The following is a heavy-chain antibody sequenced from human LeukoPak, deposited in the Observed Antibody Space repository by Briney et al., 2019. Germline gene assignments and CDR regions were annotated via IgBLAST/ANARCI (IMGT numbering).Heavy chain of an antibody. D-gene: IGHD3-16*01. CDR2: ISAYSGNT. J-gene: IGHJ4*02. CDR1: GYTFTSYG. CDR3: ARDRGWSTELWYDEALDY. V-gene: IGHV1-18*01. Sequence: GASVKVSCKASGYTFTSYGISWVGPAPGQGLEWVGWISAYSGNTNYAQKLQGRVTMTTDTSTSTAYMELRSLRSDDTAVYYCARDRGWSTELWYDEALDYWGQGTLVTVTS.